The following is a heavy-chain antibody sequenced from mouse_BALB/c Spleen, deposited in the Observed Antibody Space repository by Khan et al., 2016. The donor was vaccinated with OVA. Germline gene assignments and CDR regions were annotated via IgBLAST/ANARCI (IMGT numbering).Heavy chain of an antibody. CDR1: GYTFTNYG. CDR3: ARVGYSGTMYY. V-gene: IGHV9-3-1*01. D-gene: IGHD2-14*01. Sequence: QIQLVQSGPELKKPGETVKISCKASGYTFTNYGMNWVKQAPGKGLKWMGWINTYTGEPTYADDFKGRFAFSLETSASTAYLQINNLKNEDTATYFCARVGYSGTMYYWGQGTSVTVYS. CDR2: INTYTGEP. J-gene: IGHJ4*01.